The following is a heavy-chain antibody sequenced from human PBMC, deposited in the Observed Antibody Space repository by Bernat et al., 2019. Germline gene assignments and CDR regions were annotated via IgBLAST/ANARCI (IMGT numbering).Heavy chain of an antibody. CDR2: ISIDGNKK. J-gene: IGHJ3*02. CDR1: GFTINRYT. CDR3: AKEGEGNNWSSFDI. Sequence: QVQLVESGGGVVQPGRSLRLSCAAPGFTINRYTMHWVRQAPGKGLEWVAVISIDGNKKHYAESVEGRFPISRDSSKNTLYLQMNSLRVEDTAVYYCAKEGEGNNWSSFDIWGQGTMVTVSS. D-gene: IGHD1-1*01. V-gene: IGHV3-30*18.